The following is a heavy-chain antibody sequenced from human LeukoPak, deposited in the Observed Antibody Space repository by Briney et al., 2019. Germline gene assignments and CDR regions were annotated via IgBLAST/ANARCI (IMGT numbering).Heavy chain of an antibody. Sequence: SETLSLTFTVSGGSVSSWYWSWIRQPPGKGLEWIGYMYDSGNTKYNPSLKSRVTISIDTPKNQFSLKLTSVTAADTATYYCARETSLMGYASGLGFNYWGQGTLVTVSS. V-gene: IGHV4-59*02. CDR3: ARETSLMGYASGLGFNY. D-gene: IGHD6-19*01. CDR1: GGSVSSWY. CDR2: MYDSGNT. J-gene: IGHJ4*02.